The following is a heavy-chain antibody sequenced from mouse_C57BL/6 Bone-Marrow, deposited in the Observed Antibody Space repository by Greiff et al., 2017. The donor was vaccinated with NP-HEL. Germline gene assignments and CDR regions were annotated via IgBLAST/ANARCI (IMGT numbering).Heavy chain of an antibody. CDR3: ARNYYSYAMYY. V-gene: IGHV1-78*01. Sequence: VKLQESDAELVKPGASVKISCKVSGYTFTDHTIHWMKQRPEQGLEWIGNIYPRDGSTKYNEKVKGKATLTADKSSSTAYMQLNSLTSEDAAVYFCARNYYSYAMYYWGQGTSVTVSS. D-gene: IGHD2-12*01. CDR2: IYPRDGST. CDR1: GYTFTDHT. J-gene: IGHJ4*01.